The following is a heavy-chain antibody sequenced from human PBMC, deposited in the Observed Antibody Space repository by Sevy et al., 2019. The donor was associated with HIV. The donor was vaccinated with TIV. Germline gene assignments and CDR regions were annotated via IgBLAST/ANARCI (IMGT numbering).Heavy chain of an antibody. CDR3: ATMEYFYDSSAYLSGDY. Sequence: GSVKVSCKVSGYTLTELSMHWVRQAPGKGLEWMGGFDPEDGETIYAQKFQGRVTMTEDTSTDTAYMELSSLRSEDTAVYYCATMEYFYDSSAYLSGDYWGQGTLVTVSS. D-gene: IGHD3-22*01. V-gene: IGHV1-24*01. CDR1: GYTLTELS. CDR2: FDPEDGET. J-gene: IGHJ4*02.